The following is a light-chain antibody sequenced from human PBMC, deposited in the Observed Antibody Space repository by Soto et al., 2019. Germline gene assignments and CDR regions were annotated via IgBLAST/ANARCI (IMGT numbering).Light chain of an antibody. CDR3: QQYVNSYSLA. V-gene: IGKV3-20*01. J-gene: IGKJ1*01. CDR2: GAS. CDR1: QSVSTNY. Sequence: EVVLTQSPATLSLSPGERATLSCRASQSVSTNYLTWYQQKPGQAPRLLIYGASNRATGVAERFSGSGSGTDFTLIINRLEPEDFAVYYCQQYVNSYSLAFGQGTKVEIK.